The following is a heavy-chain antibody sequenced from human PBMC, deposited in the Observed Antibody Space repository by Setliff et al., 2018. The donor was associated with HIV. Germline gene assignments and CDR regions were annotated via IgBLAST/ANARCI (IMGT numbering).Heavy chain of an antibody. CDR1: GYTFTNYW. D-gene: IGHD3-22*01. CDR2: IDPSEDSESPI. Sequence: PGASLKTSCQGFGYTFTNYWISWVRQVPGKGLEWVGRIDPSEDSESPIGYSPSFQGHVTISADKSINTAYLQWTSLKASDPAMYYCARGLSFYDPGGFDYWGQGTLVTVSS. V-gene: IGHV5-10-1*01. J-gene: IGHJ4*02. CDR3: ARGLSFYDPGGFDY.